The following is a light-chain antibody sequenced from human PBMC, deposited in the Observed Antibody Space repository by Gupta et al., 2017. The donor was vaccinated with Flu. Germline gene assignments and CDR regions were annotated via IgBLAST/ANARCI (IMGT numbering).Light chain of an antibody. Sequence: EIVLTQSPGTLSLSPGERAALSCRASQSVSSSYLAWYQQRPGQAPRLLIYGASNRATGIPDRFSGSGSGTDFTLTISRREPEDFAVYYCQQYAGSPMYTFGQGTKLEIK. V-gene: IGKV3-20*01. J-gene: IGKJ2*01. CDR1: QSVSSSY. CDR2: GAS. CDR3: QQYAGSPMYT.